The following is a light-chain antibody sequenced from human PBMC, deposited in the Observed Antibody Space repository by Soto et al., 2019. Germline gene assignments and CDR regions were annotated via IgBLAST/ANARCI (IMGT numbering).Light chain of an antibody. CDR3: AAWDDSLNGPV. Sequence: QTVVTQPPSASGTPGQRVTISCSGSSSNIGSNPVNWYQQLPGTAPKRLIYSNNQRPSGGPDRFSGSKSGTSASLAISGLQSEDEADYYCAAWDDSLNGPVFGGGTKLTVL. J-gene: IGLJ2*01. CDR2: SNN. CDR1: SSNIGSNP. V-gene: IGLV1-44*01.